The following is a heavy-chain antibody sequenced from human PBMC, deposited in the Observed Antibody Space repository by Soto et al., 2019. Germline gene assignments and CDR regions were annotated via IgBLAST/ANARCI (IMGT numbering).Heavy chain of an antibody. CDR3: ASEYSSSSRYYYYGMDV. Sequence: SETLSLTCAVYGGSFSGYYWSWIRQPPGKGLGWIGEINHSGSTNYNPSLKSRVTISVDTSKNQFSLKLSSVTAADTAVYYCASEYSSSSRYYYYGMDVWGQGTTVTVSS. D-gene: IGHD6-6*01. CDR2: INHSGST. CDR1: GGSFSGYY. V-gene: IGHV4-34*01. J-gene: IGHJ6*02.